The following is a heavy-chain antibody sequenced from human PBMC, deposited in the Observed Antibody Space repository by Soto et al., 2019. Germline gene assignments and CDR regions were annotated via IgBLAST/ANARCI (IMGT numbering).Heavy chain of an antibody. V-gene: IGHV3-21*01. CDR1: GFTFRSYS. CDR2: ISSSSSYI. Sequence: EVQLVESGGGLVKPGGSLRLYCAASGFTFRSYSMNWVRQAPGKGLEWVSSISSSSSYIYYADSVKGRFTISRDNAKNSLYLQMNSLRAEDTAVYYCARGRLLVLRYFYWLPADYWGQGTLVTVSS. D-gene: IGHD3-9*01. CDR3: ARGRLLVLRYFYWLPADY. J-gene: IGHJ4*02.